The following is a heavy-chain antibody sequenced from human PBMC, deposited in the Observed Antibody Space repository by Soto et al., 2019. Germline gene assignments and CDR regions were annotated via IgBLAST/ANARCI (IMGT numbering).Heavy chain of an antibody. CDR2: ISGGGGSI. CDR3: AKDSRYYGSGSYSPHLVLNYPSFDY. V-gene: IGHV3-23*01. CDR1: GFTFRSYA. J-gene: IGHJ4*02. Sequence: EVQLLESGGGLVQPGGSLRLSCAASGFTFRSYAMSWVRQAPGQGLEWVSDISGGGGSIYFADSVKGRFTIARDDSKNTLYLQMNSLRAEDTAVYYCAKDSRYYGSGSYSPHLVLNYPSFDYGVQGTMVTVSS. D-gene: IGHD3-10*01.